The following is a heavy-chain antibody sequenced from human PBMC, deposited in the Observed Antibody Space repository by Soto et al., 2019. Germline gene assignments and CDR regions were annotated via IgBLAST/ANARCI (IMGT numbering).Heavy chain of an antibody. J-gene: IGHJ6*02. CDR3: ARQSATSPTYHYYEMDV. V-gene: IGHV5-51*01. Sequence: GESPKIPCKAYGYTFASYCIAWVLQMPEKGLEWMGIIYPNDFDTKYSPSFQGQVTISADKSISTAYLQWDSLKASDTAMYYCARQSATSPTYHYYEMDVWGQGT. D-gene: IGHD1-1*01. CDR2: IYPNDFDT. CDR1: GYTFASYC.